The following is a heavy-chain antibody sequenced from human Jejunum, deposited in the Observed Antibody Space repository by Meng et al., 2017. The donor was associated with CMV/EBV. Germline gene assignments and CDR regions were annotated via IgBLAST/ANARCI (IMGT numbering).Heavy chain of an antibody. V-gene: IGHV2-5*02. CDR1: GFSPSTSGEG. Sequence: QIALTWSVPTLVQPTQTPTLTCSFSGFSPSTSGEGVGWIRQPPGKALEWLALIYRGDDKRYSPSLNSRLTIAKDTSKNEVVLTLTNMGPIDTGTYYCAHFVGGYYPSRPDYWGQGTLVTVSS. D-gene: IGHD1-26*01. CDR3: AHFVGGYYPSRPDY. CDR2: IYRGDDK. J-gene: IGHJ4*02.